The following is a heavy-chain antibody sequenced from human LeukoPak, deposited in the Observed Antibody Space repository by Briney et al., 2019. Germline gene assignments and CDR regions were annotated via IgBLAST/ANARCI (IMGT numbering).Heavy chain of an antibody. CDR1: GFTFDDYG. V-gene: IGHV3-20*04. CDR2: INWNGGST. D-gene: IGHD3-10*01. CDR3: SKSIVRGYCYYYMDG. J-gene: IGHJ6*03. Sequence: GGSLRLSCAASGFTFDDYGMSWVRQAPGKGLEWVSGINWNGGSTVYADSVKGRFTISRDNAKNSLYLQMNSLRAEDTPVSYCSKSIVRGYCYYYMDGWGKGTTVTISS.